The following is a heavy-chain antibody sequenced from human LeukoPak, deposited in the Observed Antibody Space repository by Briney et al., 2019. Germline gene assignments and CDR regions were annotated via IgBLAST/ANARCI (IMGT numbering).Heavy chain of an antibody. CDR2: FGGSGGDT. D-gene: IGHD2-8*01. CDR1: GFTVSSNY. V-gene: IGHV3-53*01. J-gene: IGHJ4*02. Sequence: GGSLRLSCAASGFTVSSNYMSWVRQAPGKGLEWVSGFGGSGGDTYYADSVKGRFTISRDISRNTLYLQMNSLRADDTAVYYCARRMVNRAIDYWGQGTLVTVSS. CDR3: ARRMVNRAIDY.